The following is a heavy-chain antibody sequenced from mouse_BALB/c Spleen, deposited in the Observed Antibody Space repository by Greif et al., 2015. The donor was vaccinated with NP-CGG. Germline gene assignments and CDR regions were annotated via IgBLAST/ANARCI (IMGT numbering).Heavy chain of an antibody. CDR3: ARSGEGDAMDY. J-gene: IGHJ4*01. CDR1: GYTFTSYW. D-gene: IGHD3-2*02. CDR2: IDPYDSET. V-gene: IGHV1-52*01. Sequence: QVHVKQSGAELVRPGASVKLSCKASGYTFTSYWMNWVKQRPEQGLEWIGRIDPYDSETHYNQKFKDKAILTVDKSSSTAYMQLSSLTSEDSAVYYCARSGEGDAMDYWGQGTSVTVSS.